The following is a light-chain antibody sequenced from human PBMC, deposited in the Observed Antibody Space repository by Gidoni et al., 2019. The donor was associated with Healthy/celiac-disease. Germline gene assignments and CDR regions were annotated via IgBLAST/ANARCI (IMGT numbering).Light chain of an antibody. CDR1: QSVSSSY. CDR2: GAS. V-gene: IGKV3-20*01. CDR3: QQYGSSPLWT. Sequence: DIVLTQSPGTLALSPGESATLSCRAIQSVSSSYIDWYQQKPGQAPRRLIYGASSTRTGIPDRFCGSGSATDFTPTISRLEPEDFAVYYCQQYGSSPLWTFGQGTKVEIK. J-gene: IGKJ1*01.